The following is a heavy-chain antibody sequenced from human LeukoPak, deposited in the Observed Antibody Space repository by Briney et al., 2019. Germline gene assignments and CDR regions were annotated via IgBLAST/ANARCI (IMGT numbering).Heavy chain of an antibody. Sequence: GASVKVSFKASGYTFTSYGISWVRQAPGQGLEWMGWISAYNGNTNYAQKLQGRVTMTTDTSTSTAYMELRSLRSDDAAVYYCAARGGATGTTQGDAFDIWGQGTMVTVSS. V-gene: IGHV1-18*04. J-gene: IGHJ3*02. D-gene: IGHD1-1*01. CDR3: AARGGATGTTQGDAFDI. CDR1: GYTFTSYG. CDR2: ISAYNGNT.